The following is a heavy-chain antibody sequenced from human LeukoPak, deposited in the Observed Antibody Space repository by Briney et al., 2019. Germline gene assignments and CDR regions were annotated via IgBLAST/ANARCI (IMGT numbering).Heavy chain of an antibody. V-gene: IGHV1-69*04. D-gene: IGHD3-10*01. CDR2: IIPIFGIA. CDR1: GGTFSSYA. Sequence: SVTVCFTAAGGTFSSYAISWVRQAPGQGLEWMGRIIPIFGIANYAQKFQGRVTITADKSTSAAYMELSSLRSEDTAVYYCASCPQSGDNWFDPWGQGTLVTVSS. CDR3: ASCPQSGDNWFDP. J-gene: IGHJ5*02.